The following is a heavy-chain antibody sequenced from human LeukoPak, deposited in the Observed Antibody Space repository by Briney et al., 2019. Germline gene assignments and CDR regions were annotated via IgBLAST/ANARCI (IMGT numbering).Heavy chain of an antibody. J-gene: IGHJ4*02. V-gene: IGHV3-23*01. CDR3: AKEIRPNDY. CDR1: GFSLSRNS. Sequence: GSLRLSCAVSGFSLSRNSMTWVCQAPGKGLQWISSISISGDATDYEDSVKGRFTICRDISKDTLYLQMNSLRVDDTAVYYCAKEIRPNDYWGQGTLVTVSS. CDR2: ISISGDAT.